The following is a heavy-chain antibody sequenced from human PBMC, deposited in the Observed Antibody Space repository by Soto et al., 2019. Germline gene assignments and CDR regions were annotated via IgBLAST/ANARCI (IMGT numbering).Heavy chain of an antibody. CDR2: ITHDGYNR. D-gene: IGHD6-6*01. CDR3: AKGGSFDI. V-gene: IGHV3-30*18. Sequence: QVQLVESGGSVVQPGGSRRLSCAASGFSFSYSGLHWVRQAPGKGLEWLALITHDGYNRYYADSVKGRFTISRDNSKNTIFLQMNSLKSEDTAVYYCAKGGSFDIWGQGTPVTVSS. CDR1: GFSFSYSG. J-gene: IGHJ4*02.